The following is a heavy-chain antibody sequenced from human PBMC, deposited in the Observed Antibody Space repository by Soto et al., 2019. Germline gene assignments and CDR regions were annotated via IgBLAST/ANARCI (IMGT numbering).Heavy chain of an antibody. J-gene: IGHJ6*02. CDR1: GFSVSNAW. V-gene: IGHV3-15*07. CDR2: IKTRDEGETT. CDR3: TTGSVEGF. Sequence: EVQLVDSGGGLVKPWGSLRLSCEASGFSVSNAWMNWVRQAPGKGLEWVGRIKTRDEGETTNYAAPVKGRFTISRDDSKNTLYLQMNSLKTEDTAVYYCTTGSVEGFWGQGTTVTVSS. D-gene: IGHD2-15*01.